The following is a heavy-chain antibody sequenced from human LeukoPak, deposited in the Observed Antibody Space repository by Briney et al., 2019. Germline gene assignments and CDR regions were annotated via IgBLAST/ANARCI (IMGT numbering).Heavy chain of an antibody. CDR3: AKDTGSPYSSSWSNWFDP. Sequence: GGSLRLSCAASGFTFSSYGMHWVRQAPGKGLEWVAVISYDGSNKYYADSVKGRFTISRDNSKNTLCLQMNSLRAEDTAVYYCAKDTGSPYSSSWSNWFDPWGQGTLVTVSS. D-gene: IGHD6-13*01. CDR1: GFTFSSYG. J-gene: IGHJ5*02. CDR2: ISYDGSNK. V-gene: IGHV3-30*18.